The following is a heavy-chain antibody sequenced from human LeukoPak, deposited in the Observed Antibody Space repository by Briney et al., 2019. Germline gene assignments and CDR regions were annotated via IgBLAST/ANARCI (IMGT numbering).Heavy chain of an antibody. D-gene: IGHD2-2*01. CDR3: AKVRSMSARVVPAAIPWFDP. V-gene: IGHV3-30-3*01. CDR1: GFTFSSYA. Sequence: GGSLRLSCAASGFTFSSYAMHWVRQAPGKGLEWVAVISYDGSNKYYADSVKGRFTISRDNSKNTLYLQMNSLRAEDTAVYYCAKVRSMSARVVPAAIPWFDPWGQGTLVTVSS. J-gene: IGHJ5*02. CDR2: ISYDGSNK.